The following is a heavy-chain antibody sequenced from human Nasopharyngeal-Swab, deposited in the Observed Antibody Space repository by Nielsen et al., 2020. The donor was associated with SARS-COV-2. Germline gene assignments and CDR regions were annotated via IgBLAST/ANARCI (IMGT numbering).Heavy chain of an antibody. V-gene: IGHV4-59*01. J-gene: IGHJ4*02. CDR3: ARANTLRITIFRVVSYLDY. CDR2: IYYSGST. D-gene: IGHD3-3*01. Sequence: WIRQPPGKGLEWIGYIYYSGSTNYNPSLKGRVTISVDTSKNQFSLKLSSVTAADTAVYYCARANTLRITIFRVVSYLDYWGQGTLVTVSS.